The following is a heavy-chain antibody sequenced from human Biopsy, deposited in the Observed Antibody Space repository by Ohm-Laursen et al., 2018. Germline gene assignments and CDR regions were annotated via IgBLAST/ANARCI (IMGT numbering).Heavy chain of an antibody. CDR1: VFTFDDYA. Sequence: SLRLSFSSSVFTFDDYAIHWVRQGPGKGLGWGSGISWNSGSIGYADSVKGRFSISRDNAKNSLNLQMISLRVEDTAFYYFANWGGSGSYSHLWGRGTLVTVSS. J-gene: IGHJ2*01. CDR2: ISWNSGSI. D-gene: IGHD3-10*01. V-gene: IGHV3-9*01. CDR3: ANWGGSGSYSHL.